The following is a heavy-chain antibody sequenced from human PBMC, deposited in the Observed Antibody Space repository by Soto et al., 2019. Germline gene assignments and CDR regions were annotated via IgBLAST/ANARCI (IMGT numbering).Heavy chain of an antibody. J-gene: IGHJ4*02. CDR1: GFTFSNYA. D-gene: IGHD1-7*01. V-gene: IGHV3-74*01. CDR2: IGSDGSST. Sequence: GGSLRLSCAASGFTFSNYAMTWVRQAPGKGLEWVSAIGSDGSSTSYADSVKGRFTISRDNAKNTLYLQMNSLRAEDTAVYYCARGNWNYYFDYWGQGTLVTV. CDR3: ARGNWNYYFDY.